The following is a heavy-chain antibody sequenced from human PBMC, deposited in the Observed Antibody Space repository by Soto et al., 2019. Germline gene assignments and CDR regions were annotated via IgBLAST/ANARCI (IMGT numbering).Heavy chain of an antibody. CDR1: GDSISSTRW. CDR3: ARSTNNWFDP. Sequence: PSETLSLTCTVSGDSISSTRWWSWVRQPPGKGLEWIGSIYYRGNTYYNPSLKSRVTISVDTSKNQFSLKLNSVTAADTAVYNCARSTNNWFDPWGQGTLVTV. D-gene: IGHD2-8*01. J-gene: IGHJ5*02. V-gene: IGHV4-39*01. CDR2: IYYRGNT.